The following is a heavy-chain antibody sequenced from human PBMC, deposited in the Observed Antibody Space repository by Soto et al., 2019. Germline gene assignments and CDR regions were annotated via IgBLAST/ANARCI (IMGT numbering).Heavy chain of an antibody. V-gene: IGHV4-31*03. J-gene: IGHJ3*02. CDR3: ARQGCSSTSCFLSDAFDI. D-gene: IGHD2-2*01. Sequence: SETLSLTCTVSGGSISSGGYYWSWIRQHPGKGLEWIGYIYYSGSTYYNPSLKSRVTISVDTSKNQFSLKLSSVTAADTAVYYCARQGCSSTSCFLSDAFDIWGQGTMVTVSS. CDR1: GGSISSGGYY. CDR2: IYYSGST.